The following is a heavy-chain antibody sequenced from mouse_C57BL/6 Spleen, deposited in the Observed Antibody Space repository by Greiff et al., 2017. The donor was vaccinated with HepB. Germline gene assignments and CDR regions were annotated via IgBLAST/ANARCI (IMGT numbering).Heavy chain of an antibody. CDR2: INPNNGGT. CDR1: GYTFTDYN. J-gene: IGHJ3*01. V-gene: IGHV1-18*01. Sequence: VQLQQSGPELVKPGASVKIPCKASGYTFTDYNMDWVKQSNGKSLEWIGDINPNNGGTIYNQKFKGKATLTVAKSSSTAYMELRSLTSEDTAVYYCARSPLNYDYDGTWFAYWGQGTLVTVSA. D-gene: IGHD2-4*01. CDR3: ARSPLNYDYDGTWFAY.